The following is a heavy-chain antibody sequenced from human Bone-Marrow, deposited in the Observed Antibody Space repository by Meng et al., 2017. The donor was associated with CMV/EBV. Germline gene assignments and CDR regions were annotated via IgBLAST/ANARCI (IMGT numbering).Heavy chain of an antibody. CDR3: ARDWTRQVSILIDY. D-gene: IGHD3-3*02. CDR1: GFTFSDYE. J-gene: IGHJ4*02. Sequence: GESLKISCAASGFTFSDYEMNWVRQAPGKGLEWISYISYNGGAIYYGDSVKGRFTISRDNAKNSLYLQLSSLRSEYTAVYYCARDWTRQVSILIDYWGQGTLVTVSS. V-gene: IGHV3-48*03. CDR2: ISYNGGAI.